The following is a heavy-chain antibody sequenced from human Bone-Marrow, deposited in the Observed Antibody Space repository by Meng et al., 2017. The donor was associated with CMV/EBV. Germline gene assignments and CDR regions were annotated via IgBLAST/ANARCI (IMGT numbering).Heavy chain of an antibody. CDR1: GFTFGRYE. CDR3: AKDIFGSSRYYYYGMDV. V-gene: IGHV3-48*03. J-gene: IGHJ6*02. D-gene: IGHD6-6*01. CDR2: ISSSGSTI. Sequence: GESLKISCAASGFTFGRYEMNWVRQAPGKGLEWVSYISSSGSTIYYADSVEGRFTISRDNAKNSLYLQMNSLRAEDTAVYYCAKDIFGSSRYYYYGMDVWGQGTTVTVSS.